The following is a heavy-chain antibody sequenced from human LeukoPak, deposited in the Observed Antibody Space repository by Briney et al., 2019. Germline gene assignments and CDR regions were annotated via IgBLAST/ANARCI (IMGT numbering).Heavy chain of an antibody. CDR2: INPNSGGT. V-gene: IGHV1-2*02. Sequence: ASVKVSCKASGYTFTGYYIHWVRQAPGQGLEWMGWINPNSGGTNYAQKFQGRVTMTRDTSISTAYMELSRLRSDDTAVYYCASRRVAVAGTHFDYWGQGTLVTVSS. J-gene: IGHJ4*02. CDR3: ASRRVAVAGTHFDY. D-gene: IGHD6-19*01. CDR1: GYTFTGYY.